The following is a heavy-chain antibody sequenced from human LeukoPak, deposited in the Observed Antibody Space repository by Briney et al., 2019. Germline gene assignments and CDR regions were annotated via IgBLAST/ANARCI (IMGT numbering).Heavy chain of an antibody. CDR2: INHSGST. Sequence: PSETLSLTCAVYDGSFSGYYWSWIRQPPGKGLEWIGEINHSGSTNYNPSLKSRVTISVDTSKNQFSLKLSSVTAADTAVYYCARQVNPMVRGVNWFDPWGQGTLVTVSS. V-gene: IGHV4-34*01. J-gene: IGHJ5*02. CDR1: DGSFSGYY. D-gene: IGHD3-10*01. CDR3: ARQVNPMVRGVNWFDP.